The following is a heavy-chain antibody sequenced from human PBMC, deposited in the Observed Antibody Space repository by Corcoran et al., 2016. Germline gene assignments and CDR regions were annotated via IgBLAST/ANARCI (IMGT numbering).Heavy chain of an antibody. CDR1: GFTFSSYS. V-gene: IGHV3-21*01. D-gene: IGHD3-10*01. J-gene: IGHJ4*02. Sequence: EVQLVESGGGLVKPGGSLRLSCAASGFTFSSYSMNWVRQAPGKGLEWVSSISSSSSYIYYADSVKGRFTISRDNAKNSLYLQMNSLRAEDTAVYYCAREGYRVRGANYYYFDYWGQGTLVTVSS. CDR2: ISSSSSYI. CDR3: AREGYRVRGANYYYFDY.